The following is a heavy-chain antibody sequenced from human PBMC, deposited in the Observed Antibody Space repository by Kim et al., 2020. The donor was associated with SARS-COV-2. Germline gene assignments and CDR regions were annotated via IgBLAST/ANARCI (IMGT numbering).Heavy chain of an antibody. CDR1: GGSISSYY. J-gene: IGHJ3*02. CDR3: AREVYYYDSSGYYNHDAFDI. D-gene: IGHD3-22*01. Sequence: SETLSLTCTVSGGSISSYYWSWIRQPPGKGLEWIGYIYYSGSTNYNPSLKSRVTISVDTSKNQFSLKLSSVTAADTAVYYCAREVYYYDSSGYYNHDAFDIWGQGTMVTVSS. CDR2: IYYSGST. V-gene: IGHV4-59*13.